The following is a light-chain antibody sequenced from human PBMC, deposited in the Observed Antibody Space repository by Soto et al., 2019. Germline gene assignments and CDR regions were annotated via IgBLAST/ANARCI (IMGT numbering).Light chain of an antibody. CDR1: QSVGNF. V-gene: IGKV3-11*01. CDR3: QQRRNWPIT. CDR2: DVS. J-gene: IGKJ5*01. Sequence: EIVLTQSPATLSLSPGERAALSCRASQSVGNFVAWYQQRRGQAPRLLVYDVSNRATGIPVRFTGSGSGTDFTLPISSLEPEDFAIYYCQQRRNWPITFGQGTRLEIK.